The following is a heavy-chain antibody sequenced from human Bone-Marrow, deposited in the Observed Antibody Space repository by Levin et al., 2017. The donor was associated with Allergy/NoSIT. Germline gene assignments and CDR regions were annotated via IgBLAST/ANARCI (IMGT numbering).Heavy chain of an antibody. V-gene: IGHV1-18*01. CDR2: ISAYNGNT. D-gene: IGHD5-18*01. J-gene: IGHJ5*02. CDR3: ARMVDTAMVTPSWFDP. CDR1: GYTFTSYG. Sequence: GASVKVSCKASGYTFTSYGISWVRQAPGQGLEWMGWISAYNGNTNYAQKLQGRVTMTTDTSTSTAYMELRSLRSDDTAVYYCARMVDTAMVTPSWFDPWGQGTLVTVSS.